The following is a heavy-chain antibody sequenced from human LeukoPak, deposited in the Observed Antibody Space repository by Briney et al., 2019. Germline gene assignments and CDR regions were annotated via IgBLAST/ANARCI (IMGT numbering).Heavy chain of an antibody. J-gene: IGHJ4*02. CDR2: INPNSGGT. CDR3: ARDGGPYCSSTSCYNDY. Sequence: ASVKVSCKASGYTFTGYYMHWVRQAPGQGLEWMGWINPNSGGTNYAQKFQGRVTMTTDTSTSTAYMELRSLRSDDTAVYYCARDGGPYCSSTSCYNDYWGQGTLVTVSS. CDR1: GYTFTGYY. V-gene: IGHV1-2*02. D-gene: IGHD2-2*01.